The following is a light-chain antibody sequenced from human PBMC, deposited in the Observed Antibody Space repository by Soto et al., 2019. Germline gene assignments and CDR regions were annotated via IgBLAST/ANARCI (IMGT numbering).Light chain of an antibody. CDR1: HSISSW. CDR2: DAS. V-gene: IGKV1-5*01. CDR3: QQYNSYSWT. J-gene: IGKJ1*01. Sequence: DIQMTQSPSTLSASVGDRVTITCRASHSISSWLAWYQQKPGKAPKLLIYDASSLESGVPSMFSGSGSGTEFTLTISSLQPDDFATYYFQQYNSYSWTFGQGTKVEIK.